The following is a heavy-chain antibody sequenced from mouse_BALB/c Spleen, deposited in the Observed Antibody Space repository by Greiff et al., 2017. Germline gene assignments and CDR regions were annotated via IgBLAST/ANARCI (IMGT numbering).Heavy chain of an antibody. Sequence: EVQLVESGGGLVQPGGSLKLSCAASGFTFSSYGMSWVRQTPDKRLELVATINSNGGSTYYPDSVKGRFTISRDNAKNTLYLQMSSLKSEDTAMYYCARGGGNYVWAMDYWGQGTSVTVSS. CDR3: ARGGGNYVWAMDY. D-gene: IGHD2-1*01. CDR1: GFTFSSYG. CDR2: INSNGGST. V-gene: IGHV5-6-3*01. J-gene: IGHJ4*01.